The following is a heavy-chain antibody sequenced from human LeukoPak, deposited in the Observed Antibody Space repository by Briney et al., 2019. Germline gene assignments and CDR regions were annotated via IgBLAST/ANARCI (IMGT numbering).Heavy chain of an antibody. CDR1: GFTFSSYA. Sequence: GRSLRLSCAASGFTFSSYAMHWVRQAPGKGLEWVAVISYDGGNKYYADSVKGRFTISRDNSKNTLYLQMNSLRAEDTAVYYCARDKGGLYGDYDWGQGTLVTVSS. CDR2: ISYDGGNK. V-gene: IGHV3-30-3*01. D-gene: IGHD4-17*01. J-gene: IGHJ4*02. CDR3: ARDKGGLYGDYD.